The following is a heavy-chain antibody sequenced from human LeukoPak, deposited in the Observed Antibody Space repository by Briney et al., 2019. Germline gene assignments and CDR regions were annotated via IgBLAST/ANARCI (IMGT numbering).Heavy chain of an antibody. Sequence: PGGSLRLSCAASGFTFSSYSMNWVRQAPGKGLEWVSCISSSSSYIYYADSVKGRFTTSRDNAKNSLYLQMNSLRAEDTAVYYCARVYYSSSYDYWYFDLWGRGTLVTVSS. V-gene: IGHV3-21*01. D-gene: IGHD6-13*01. CDR1: GFTFSSYS. CDR3: ARVYYSSSYDYWYFDL. CDR2: ISSSSSYI. J-gene: IGHJ2*01.